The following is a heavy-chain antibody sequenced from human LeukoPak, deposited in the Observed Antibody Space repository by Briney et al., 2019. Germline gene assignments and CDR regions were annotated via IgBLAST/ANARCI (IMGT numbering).Heavy chain of an antibody. V-gene: IGHV1-69*04. CDR1: GGTFSSYA. D-gene: IGHD4-23*01. CDR3: ARRADYGGNLGDY. Sequence: ASVKVSCKASGGTFSSYANSWVRQAPGQGLEWMGRIIPIFGIANYAQKFQGRVTITADKSTSTAYMELSSLRSEDTAVYYCARRADYGGNLGDYWGQGTLVTVSS. J-gene: IGHJ4*02. CDR2: IIPIFGIA.